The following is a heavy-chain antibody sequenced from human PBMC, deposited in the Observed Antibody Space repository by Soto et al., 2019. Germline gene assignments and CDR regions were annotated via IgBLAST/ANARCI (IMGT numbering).Heavy chain of an antibody. CDR1: GGSISSYY. Sequence: SETLSLTCTVSGGSISSYYWSWIRQPPGKGLEWIGDIYYSGSTNYNPSLKSRVTISVETSKNQFSLKLSSVTAADTAVYYGARLVSGHTYYYYMDVWGKGTTVTVSS. CDR2: IYYSGST. D-gene: IGHD2-15*01. J-gene: IGHJ6*03. CDR3: ARLVSGHTYYYYMDV. V-gene: IGHV4-59*08.